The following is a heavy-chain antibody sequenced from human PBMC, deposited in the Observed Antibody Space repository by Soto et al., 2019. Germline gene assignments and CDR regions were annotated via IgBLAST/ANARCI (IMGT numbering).Heavy chain of an antibody. CDR1: GGSISSYY. CDR2: IYYSGST. J-gene: IGHJ6*03. V-gene: IGHV4-59*01. Sequence: QVQLQESGPGLVKPSETLSLTCTVSGGSISSYYWSWIRQPPGKGLEWIGYIYYSGSTNYNPSLKSRVTISVDTSKNQFSLKLSSVTAADTAVYYCARARTMVPQYYYYMDVWGKGTTVTVSS. CDR3: ARARTMVPQYYYYMDV. D-gene: IGHD3-10*01.